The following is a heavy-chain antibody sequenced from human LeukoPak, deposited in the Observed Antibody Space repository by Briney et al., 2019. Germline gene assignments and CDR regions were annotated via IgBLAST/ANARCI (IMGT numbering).Heavy chain of an antibody. CDR1: GYTFTSYG. V-gene: IGHV1-18*01. CDR2: ISAYNGNT. D-gene: IGHD3-9*01. CDR3: ARDRSSIPYYDILTGYSGLDY. J-gene: IGHJ4*02. Sequence: GASVKVSCKASGYTFTSYGVSWVRQAPGQGLEWMGWISAYNGNTNYAQKLQGRVTMTTDTSTSTAYMELRSLRSDDTAVYYCARDRSSIPYYDILTGYSGLDYWGQGTLVTVSS.